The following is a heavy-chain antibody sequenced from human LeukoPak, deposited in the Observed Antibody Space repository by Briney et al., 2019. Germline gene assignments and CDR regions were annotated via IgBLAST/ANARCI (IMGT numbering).Heavy chain of an antibody. CDR1: GFTFSSYS. Sequence: GGSLRLSCAASGFTFSSYSMNWVRQAPGKGLEWVSYISSSSSTIYYADSVKGRFTISRDNAKNSLYLQMNSLRAEDTAVYYCARVGYSSSWSPSDYWGQGALVTVFS. J-gene: IGHJ4*02. D-gene: IGHD6-13*01. V-gene: IGHV3-48*04. CDR2: ISSSSSTI. CDR3: ARVGYSSSWSPSDY.